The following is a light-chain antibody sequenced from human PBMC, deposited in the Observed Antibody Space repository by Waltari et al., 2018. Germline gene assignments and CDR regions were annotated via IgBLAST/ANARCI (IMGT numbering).Light chain of an antibody. CDR3: QQYYSRRT. Sequence: IGMTQSPHSLAVSLGERATLNCESRQTILYNSNDKNFLAGDQQKPGQPPSLLIYWSSTRESGVPNRFSGSGSGTDFTLTISNLHTEDVAFYYCQQYYSRRTFGQGTKVEI. CDR1: QTILYNSNDKNF. J-gene: IGKJ1*01. CDR2: WSS. V-gene: IGKV4-1*01.